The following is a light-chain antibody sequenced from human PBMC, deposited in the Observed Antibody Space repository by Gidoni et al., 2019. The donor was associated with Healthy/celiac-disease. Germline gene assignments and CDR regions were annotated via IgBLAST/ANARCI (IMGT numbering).Light chain of an antibody. Sequence: ELVMTQSPATLSVSPGERATLSCRASQSVSSNLAWYQQKPGQAPRLLIYGASTRATGIPARFSGSGSGTEFTLTISSLQFEDFAVYYCQQYNNWPPYTFGQGTKLEIK. CDR3: QQYNNWPPYT. CDR1: QSVSSN. CDR2: GAS. V-gene: IGKV3-15*01. J-gene: IGKJ2*01.